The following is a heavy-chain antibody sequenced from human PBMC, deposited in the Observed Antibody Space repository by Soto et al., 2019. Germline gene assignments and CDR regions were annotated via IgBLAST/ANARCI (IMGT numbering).Heavy chain of an antibody. CDR2: VISASGSV. J-gene: IGHJ1*01. D-gene: IGHD5-18*01. Sequence: QVQVVQSGAEVKKPGSSVKISCKASGRIFSSFPTSWVRQVPGQGLEWMGGVISASGSVTYVPKCQGRVTMTGVNCAGIGYMELTSLTSEDTAIYYCARVGSRDAYNYVLDQWGPGTMVTVSS. CDR3: ARVGSRDAYNYVLDQ. CDR1: GRIFSSFP. V-gene: IGHV1-69*06.